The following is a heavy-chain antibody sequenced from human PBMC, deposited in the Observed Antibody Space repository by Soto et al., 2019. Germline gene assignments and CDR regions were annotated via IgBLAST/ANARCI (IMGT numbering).Heavy chain of an antibody. Sequence: SETLSLTCAVSGGSISSGGYSWSWIRQPPGKGLEWIGYIYHSGSTYYNPSLKSRVTISVDRSKNQFSLKLSSVTAADTAVYYCARARFCTSTSCYHYFDFWGQGTLVTVSS. CDR1: GGSISSGGYS. V-gene: IGHV4-30-2*01. CDR2: IYHSGST. J-gene: IGHJ4*02. CDR3: ARARFCTSTSCYHYFDF. D-gene: IGHD2-2*01.